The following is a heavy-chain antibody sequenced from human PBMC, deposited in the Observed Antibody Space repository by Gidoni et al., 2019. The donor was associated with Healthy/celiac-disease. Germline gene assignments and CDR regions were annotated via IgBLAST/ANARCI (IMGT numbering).Heavy chain of an antibody. CDR2: IWYDGSNK. CDR3: AREMVPAAIYYYYYGMDV. J-gene: IGHJ6*02. D-gene: IGHD2-2*01. Sequence: QVQLVESGGGVVQPGRSLRLSCAASGFTFSSYGRHWVRQAPGKGLEWVAVIWYDGSNKYYADSVKGRFTISRDNSKNTLYLQMNSLRAEDTAVYYCAREMVPAAIYYYYYGMDVWGQGTTVTVSS. CDR1: GFTFSSYG. V-gene: IGHV3-33*01.